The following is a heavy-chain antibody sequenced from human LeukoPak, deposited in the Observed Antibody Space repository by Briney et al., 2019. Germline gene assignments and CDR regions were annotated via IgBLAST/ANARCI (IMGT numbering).Heavy chain of an antibody. Sequence: PGGSLRLSCAASGFTFSKSWMSWVRQTPEKGLEWVANIKEDGSAKYYVDSVKGRFTISRDNAKNSLYLQMNSLRVEDTAVHYCAKDDEGYYWGQGVLVTVSS. CDR1: GFTFSKSW. CDR2: IKEDGSAK. CDR3: AKDDEGYY. D-gene: IGHD3-3*01. J-gene: IGHJ4*02. V-gene: IGHV3-7*04.